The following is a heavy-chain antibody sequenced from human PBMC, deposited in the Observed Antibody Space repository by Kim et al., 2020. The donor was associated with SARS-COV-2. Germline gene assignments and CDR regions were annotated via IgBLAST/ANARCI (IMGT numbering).Heavy chain of an antibody. D-gene: IGHD3-10*01. Sequence: ASLKVSCKASGYTFATYSLNWVRQAPGHGXXWMXXXXTNTEIPFYAHXFTGRXVFSLDSSARTAFLQIRSLKPEDTAMYFCXXDPANFFGSGSDYNFDYWGQXTLVTVXS. CDR3: XXDPANFFGSGSDYNFDY. J-gene: IGHJ4*02. V-gene: IGHV7-4-1*02. CDR2: XXTNTEIP. CDR1: GYTFATYS.